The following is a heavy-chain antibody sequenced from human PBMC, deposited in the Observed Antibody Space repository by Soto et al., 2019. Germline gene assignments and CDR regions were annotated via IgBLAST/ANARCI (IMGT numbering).Heavy chain of an antibody. CDR2: INHSGST. CDR3: ARASGYDSSGYPAVDY. V-gene: IGHV4-34*01. CDR1: GGSFSGYY. J-gene: IGHJ4*02. D-gene: IGHD3-22*01. Sequence: SETLSLTCAVYGGSFSGYYWSWIRQPPGKGLEWIGEINHSGSTNYNPSLKSRVTISVDTSKNQFSLKLSSVTAADTAVYYCARASGYDSSGYPAVDYWGQGTLVTVSS.